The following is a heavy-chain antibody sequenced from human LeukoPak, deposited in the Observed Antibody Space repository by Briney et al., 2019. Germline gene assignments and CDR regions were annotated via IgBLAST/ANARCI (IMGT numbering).Heavy chain of an antibody. D-gene: IGHD3-22*01. J-gene: IGHJ4*02. V-gene: IGHV4-4*02. CDR1: GDSVGIDSW. Sequence: PSETLSLTCDVSGDSVGIDSWWSWVRQSPGKGLEWIAEIRQTGTINYNPSLQSRVTISLDRSKERVSLRLNSLTAADTAVYYCVGNGHYCLEHWGQGTPVTVSS. CDR2: IRQTGTI. CDR3: VGNGHYCLEH.